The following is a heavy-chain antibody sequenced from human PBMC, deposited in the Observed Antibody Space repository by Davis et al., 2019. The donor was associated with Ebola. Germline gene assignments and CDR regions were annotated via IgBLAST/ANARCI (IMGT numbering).Heavy chain of an antibody. CDR2: INHSGST. CDR3: ARQSGYPYYFDY. V-gene: IGHV4-34*01. CDR1: GGSFSGYY. Sequence: SETLSLTCAVYGGSFSGYYWSWIRQPPGKGLEWIGEINHSGSTNYNPSLKSRVTISVDTSKNQFSLKLSSVTAADTAVYYCARQSGYPYYFDYWGQGTLVIVSS. J-gene: IGHJ4*02. D-gene: IGHD3-3*01.